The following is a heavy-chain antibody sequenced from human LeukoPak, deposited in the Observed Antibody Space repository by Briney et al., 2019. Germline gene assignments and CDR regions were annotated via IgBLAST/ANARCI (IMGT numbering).Heavy chain of an antibody. J-gene: IGHJ2*01. D-gene: IGHD3-22*01. Sequence: GGSLRLSCAASGFTFSSYWMSWVRQASGKGLEWAANIKQDGSEKYYVDSVKGRFTISRDNAKNSLYLQMNSLRAEDTAVYYCATAQLYYYDSSGPPNWYFDLWGRGTLVTVSS. CDR3: ATAQLYYYDSSGPPNWYFDL. V-gene: IGHV3-7*01. CDR2: IKQDGSEK. CDR1: GFTFSSYW.